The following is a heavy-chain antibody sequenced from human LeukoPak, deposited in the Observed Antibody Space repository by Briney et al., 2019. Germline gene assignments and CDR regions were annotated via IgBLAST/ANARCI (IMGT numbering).Heavy chain of an antibody. CDR3: ASSESYRFDY. CDR2: ISYDGSNK. CDR1: GFTFSSYG. J-gene: IGHJ4*02. V-gene: IGHV3-30*03. D-gene: IGHD1-26*01. Sequence: GGSLRLSCAASGFTFSSYGMHWVRQAPGKGLEWVAVISYDGSNKYYADSVKGRFTISRDNSKNTLYLQMNGLRDEDTAVYYCASSESYRFDYWGQGTLVTVSS.